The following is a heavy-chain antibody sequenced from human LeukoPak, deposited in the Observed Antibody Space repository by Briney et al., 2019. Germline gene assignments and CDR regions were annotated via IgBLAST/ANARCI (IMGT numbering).Heavy chain of an antibody. J-gene: IGHJ4*02. CDR3: ARTDPLWSSSGYLDY. D-gene: IGHD3-22*01. CDR1: GFTFSSYG. CDR2: ISYDGSNK. Sequence: GRSLRLSCAASGFTFSSYGMHWVRQAPGKGLEWVAVISYDGSNKYYADSVKGRFTISRDNSKNTLYLQMNSLRAEDTAVYYCARTDPLWSSSGYLDYWGQGTLVTVSS. V-gene: IGHV3-30*03.